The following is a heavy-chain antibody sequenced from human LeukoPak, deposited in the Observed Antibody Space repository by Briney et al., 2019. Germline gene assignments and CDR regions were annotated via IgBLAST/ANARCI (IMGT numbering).Heavy chain of an antibody. V-gene: IGHV3-21*01. CDR1: GFTCSSYS. CDR2: ISSSSSYI. J-gene: IGHJ3*02. Sequence: PGGSLRLSCAASGFTCSSYSMNWVHQAPGKELEWVSSISSSSSYIYYADSVKGRFTISRDNAKNSLYLQMNSLRAEDTAVYYCARDVVAARLVAFDIWGQGTMVTVSS. D-gene: IGHD6-6*01. CDR3: ARDVVAARLVAFDI.